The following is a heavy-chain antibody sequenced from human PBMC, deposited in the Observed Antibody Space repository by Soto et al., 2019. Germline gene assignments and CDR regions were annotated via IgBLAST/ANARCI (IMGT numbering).Heavy chain of an antibody. J-gene: IGHJ3*02. CDR1: GGSISSYY. CDR2: IYYSGST. CDR3: ARRYGWAFDI. D-gene: IGHD3-16*01. V-gene: IGHV4-59*08. Sequence: SETLSLTCTVSGGSISSYYWSWIRQPPGKGLEWIGYIYYSGSTNYNPSLKSRVTISVDTSKNQFSLKLSSVTAADTAVYYCARRYGWAFDIWGQGTMVIVSS.